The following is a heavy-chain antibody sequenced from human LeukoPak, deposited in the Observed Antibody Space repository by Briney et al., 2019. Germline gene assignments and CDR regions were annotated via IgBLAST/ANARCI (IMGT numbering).Heavy chain of an antibody. D-gene: IGHD3-22*01. CDR3: TSKYYDSRGCAFDI. CDR1: GFTFSNAW. CDR2: IKSKTDGGTT. V-gene: IGHV3-15*01. J-gene: IGHJ3*02. Sequence: PGGSLRLSCAASGFTFSNAWMSWVRQAPGQGLEWVGHIKSKTDGGTTDYAAPVKGRFTISRDDSKNTLYLQMNSPKTGDTAVYYCTSKYYDSRGCAFDIWGRGTMVTVSS.